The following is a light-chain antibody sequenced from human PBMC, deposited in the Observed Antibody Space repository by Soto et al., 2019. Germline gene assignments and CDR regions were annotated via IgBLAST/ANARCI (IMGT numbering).Light chain of an antibody. J-gene: IGLJ2*01. Sequence: QSVLTQSPSASGSPGQSVTISCTGTGSDVGGYNYVSWYQQHPGKAPKLVIFDVSRRPSGVPDRFSGSKSGNTASLTVSGLQAEDEADYYCGSFAASNNLLFGRGTKVTVL. CDR1: GSDVGGYNY. CDR2: DVS. CDR3: GSFAASNNLL. V-gene: IGLV2-8*01.